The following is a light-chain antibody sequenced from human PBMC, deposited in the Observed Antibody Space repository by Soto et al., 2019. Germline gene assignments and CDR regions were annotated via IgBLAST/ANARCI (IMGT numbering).Light chain of an antibody. J-gene: IGKJ1*01. Sequence: DLQMTQSPSTLSASIGDRVTITCRASQTIGSWLAWYQQKPGEAPKLLISKASTLQTGVPSRFSGSGSGTQFTLTISSLQPDDFATYYCQQYYTYWTFGQGTRVEIK. CDR3: QQYYTYWT. CDR1: QTIGSW. V-gene: IGKV1-5*03. CDR2: KAS.